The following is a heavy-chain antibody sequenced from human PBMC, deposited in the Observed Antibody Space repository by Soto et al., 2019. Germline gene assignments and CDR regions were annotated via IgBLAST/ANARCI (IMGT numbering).Heavy chain of an antibody. Sequence: SETLSLTCAVSGGSISSSNWWSWVRQPPGKGLEWIGEIYHSGSTNYNPSLKSRVTISVDKSKNQFSLKLSSVTAADTAVYYCARARFQRSTLSNWFDPWGQRTLVPVSS. D-gene: IGHD2-15*01. V-gene: IGHV4-4*02. J-gene: IGHJ5*02. CDR2: IYHSGST. CDR3: ARARFQRSTLSNWFDP. CDR1: GGSISSSNW.